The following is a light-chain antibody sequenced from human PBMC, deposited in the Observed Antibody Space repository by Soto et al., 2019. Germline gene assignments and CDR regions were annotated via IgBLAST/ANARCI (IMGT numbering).Light chain of an antibody. J-gene: IGKJ5*01. Sequence: VLTHSPGALSFSPGERSTLCCRASQSVSTYLAWYQQKPGQAPRLLIYGASSRATGIPDRFSGSGSETDFTLTISRLEPEDFAVYYCQQYGTSPITFGQGTRLEIK. CDR3: QQYGTSPIT. CDR2: GAS. V-gene: IGKV3-20*01. CDR1: QSVSTY.